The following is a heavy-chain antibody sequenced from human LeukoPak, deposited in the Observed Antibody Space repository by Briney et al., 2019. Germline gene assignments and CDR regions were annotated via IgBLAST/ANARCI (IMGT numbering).Heavy chain of an antibody. D-gene: IGHD1-26*01. CDR1: GFNFANYW. J-gene: IGHJ4*02. CDR3: ARQGGATFMGFDY. Sequence: GESLKISCKGSGFNFANYWIAWVRQMPGEGLEWMGVIYPGDSDTRYSPSFQGQVTISADKSISTAYLQWGGLKASDTAMYYCARQGGATFMGFDYWGQGTLVTVSS. V-gene: IGHV5-51*01. CDR2: IYPGDSDT.